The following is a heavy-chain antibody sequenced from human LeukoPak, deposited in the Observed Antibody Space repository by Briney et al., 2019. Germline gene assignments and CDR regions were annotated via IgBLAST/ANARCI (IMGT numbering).Heavy chain of an antibody. V-gene: IGHV3-9*01. D-gene: IGHD6-19*01. CDR3: AKGGWQWLASYYFDS. Sequence: GGSLRLSCAASGFTFDDYAMHRVRQAPGKGLEWVSSISWNSDSVVYADSVKGRFTLSRDNAKNSLYLQMNSLRAEDTALYYCAKGGWQWLASYYFDSWGQGTLVTVSS. CDR1: GFTFDDYA. J-gene: IGHJ4*02. CDR2: ISWNSDSV.